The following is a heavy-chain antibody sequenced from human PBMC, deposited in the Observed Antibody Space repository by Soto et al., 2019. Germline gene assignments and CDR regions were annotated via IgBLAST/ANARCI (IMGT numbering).Heavy chain of an antibody. Sequence: EVQLVESGGGLVQPGGSLKLSCAASGLTFSGSAMHWVRQASGKGMEWVGRIRSKVNSYATEYDASVRGRFTISRDDPKNTAYLQMNSLKTEDTAVYYCTRHADLGYCSSTSCYDFDYWGQGTLVTVSS. V-gene: IGHV3-73*01. J-gene: IGHJ4*02. D-gene: IGHD2-2*01. CDR2: IRSKVNSYAT. CDR1: GLTFSGSA. CDR3: TRHADLGYCSSTSCYDFDY.